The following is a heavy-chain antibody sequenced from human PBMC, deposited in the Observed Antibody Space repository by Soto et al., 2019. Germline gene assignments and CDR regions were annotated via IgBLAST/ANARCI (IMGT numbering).Heavy chain of an antibody. V-gene: IGHV3-9*01. CDR3: AKGAGWFGLDY. J-gene: IGHJ4*02. Sequence: PGGSLRLSCAASGFTFDDYAMHWVRQAPGKGLEWVSGISWNSGSIGYADSVKGRFTISRDNAKNSLYLQMNSLRAEDTALYYCAKGAGWFGLDYWCQGTLVTVSS. D-gene: IGHD3-10*01. CDR1: GFTFDDYA. CDR2: ISWNSGSI.